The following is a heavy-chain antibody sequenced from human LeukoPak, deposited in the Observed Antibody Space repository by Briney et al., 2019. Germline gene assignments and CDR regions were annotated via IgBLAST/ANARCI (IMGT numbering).Heavy chain of an antibody. V-gene: IGHV4-39*01. CDR3: ARLPTVVVITTRFDYFDY. CDR2: IYYSGST. D-gene: IGHD3-22*01. CDR1: GGSIRSDSHY. J-gene: IGHJ4*02. Sequence: SETLSLTCTVSGGSIRSDSHYWGWIRQPPGKGLEWIGSIYYSGSTYYSPSLKSRVTISVDTSKQQFSLKVSSVTAADTAVYYCARLPTVVVITTRFDYFDYWGQGTLVTVSS.